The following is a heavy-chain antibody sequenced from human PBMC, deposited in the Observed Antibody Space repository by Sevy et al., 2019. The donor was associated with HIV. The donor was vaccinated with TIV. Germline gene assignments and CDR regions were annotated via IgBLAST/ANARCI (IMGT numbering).Heavy chain of an antibody. CDR1: GFTFISYS. CDR2: ISTGRSTI. D-gene: IGHD5-18*01. Sequence: GGSLRLSCAASGFTFISYSFNWVRQAPGTGLEWLSYISTGRSTIYYADSVKGRFTISRDNAKKSLYLQMNSLRVEDTAVYYCAREGGYSDQGMDVWGQRTTVTVSS. J-gene: IGHJ6*02. CDR3: AREGGYSDQGMDV. V-gene: IGHV3-48*01.